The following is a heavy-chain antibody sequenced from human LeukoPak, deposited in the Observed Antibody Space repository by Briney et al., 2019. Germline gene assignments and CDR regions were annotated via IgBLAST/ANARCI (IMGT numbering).Heavy chain of an antibody. V-gene: IGHV1-2*02. CDR1: GYTFIGYY. J-gene: IGHJ4*02. CDR3: ARDASPFDY. Sequence: ASVKVSCKASGYTFIGYYIHWVRQAPGQGLEWMGWINPNSGGTNYAQKFQGRVTTTRDTSISTAYMELSRLRSDDTAVYYCARDASPFDYWGQGTLVTVSS. CDR2: INPNSGGT.